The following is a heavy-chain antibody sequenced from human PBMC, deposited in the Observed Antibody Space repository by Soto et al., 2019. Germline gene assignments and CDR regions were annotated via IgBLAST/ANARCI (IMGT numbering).Heavy chain of an antibody. J-gene: IGHJ4*02. V-gene: IGHV3-33*01. CDR2: IWYDGSNK. Sequence: WGSLRLSCASSRFTFSSYDINSVRQAPDKGLEWVAVIWYDGSNKYYADSVKGRFTISRDNSKNTLYLQMNSLRAEDTAVYYCARADYGDYLSYWGQGTLVTVSS. CDR3: ARADYGDYLSY. CDR1: RFTFSSYD. D-gene: IGHD4-17*01.